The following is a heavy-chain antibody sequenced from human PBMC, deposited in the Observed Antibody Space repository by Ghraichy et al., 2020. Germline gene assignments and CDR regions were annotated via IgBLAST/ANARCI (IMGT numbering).Heavy chain of an antibody. Sequence: SETLSLTCTVSGGSISSSSYYWGWIRQPPGKGLEWIGSIYYSGSTYYNPSLKSRVTISVDTSKNQFSLKLSSVTAADTAVYYCARFLTGVDYWGQGTLVTVSS. CDR2: IYYSGST. D-gene: IGHD1-20*01. V-gene: IGHV4-39*07. CDR1: GGSISSSSYY. J-gene: IGHJ4*02. CDR3: ARFLTGVDY.